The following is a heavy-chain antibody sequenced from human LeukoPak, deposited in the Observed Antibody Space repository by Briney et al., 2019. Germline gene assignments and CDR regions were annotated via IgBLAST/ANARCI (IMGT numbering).Heavy chain of an antibody. CDR3: ARGGSSVQDFDY. D-gene: IGHD1-26*01. Sequence: SETLSLTSAVSGGSISSGGYSWSWIRQPPGKGLEWIGYIYHSGSTYYNPSLKSRVTISVDRSKNQFSLKLSSVTAADTAVYYCARGGSSVQDFDYWGQGTLVTVSS. J-gene: IGHJ4*02. CDR1: GGSISSGGYS. V-gene: IGHV4-30-2*01. CDR2: IYHSGST.